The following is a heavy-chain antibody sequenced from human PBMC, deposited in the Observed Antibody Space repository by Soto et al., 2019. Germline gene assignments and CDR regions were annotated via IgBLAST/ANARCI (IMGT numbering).Heavy chain of an antibody. V-gene: IGHV1-58*01. J-gene: IGHJ6*02. CDR3: AAGWLRFFEWFPQPNYGMAV. D-gene: IGHD3-3*01. Sequence: QMQLVQSGPEVKKPGTSVKVSCKASGFTFTNSAVKWVRQARGQRLEWIGWIVVGSGNTNYAQKFQERVTITRDMSTCTAYMELSSLRSEDTAVYYCAAGWLRFFEWFPQPNYGMAVWGQGTTVTVSS. CDR1: GFTFTNSA. CDR2: IVVGSGNT.